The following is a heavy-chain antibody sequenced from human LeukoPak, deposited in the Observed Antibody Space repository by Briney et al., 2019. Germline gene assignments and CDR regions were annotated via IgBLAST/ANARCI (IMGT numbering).Heavy chain of an antibody. CDR3: ARDYYMDV. V-gene: IGHV3-64*01. J-gene: IGHJ6*03. CDR1: GFTFSSYA. Sequence: AGESLRLSCAASGFTFSSYAMHWVRQAPGKGLEYVSAISSNGGSTYYANSVKGRFTISRDNSKNTLYLQMGSLRAEDMAVYYCARDYYMDVWGKGTTVTVSS. CDR2: ISSNGGST.